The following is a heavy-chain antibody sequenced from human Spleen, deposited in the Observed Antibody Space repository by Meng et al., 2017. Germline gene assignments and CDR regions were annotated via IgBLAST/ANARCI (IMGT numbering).Heavy chain of an antibody. CDR3: TTDGLLWSGELQN. Sequence: GESLKISCGASGFNFGDYIMHWVRQSPGKGLEWISRIVSDGGITTYADSVKGRFTVSRDNAKNTLYLQISSLKTEDTAVYYCTTDGLLWSGELQNWGQGTLVTVSS. CDR1: GFNFGDYI. V-gene: IGHV3-74*01. J-gene: IGHJ4*02. CDR2: IVSDGGIT. D-gene: IGHD3-10*01.